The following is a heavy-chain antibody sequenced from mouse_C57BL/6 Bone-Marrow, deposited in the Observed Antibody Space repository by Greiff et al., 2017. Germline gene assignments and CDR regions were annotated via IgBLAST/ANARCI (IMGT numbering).Heavy chain of an antibody. CDR3: NAGYYGSSRLDY. V-gene: IGHV14-4*02. Sequence: QLQQSGAELVRSGASVKLSCTASGFNIKDYYMHWVNQRPEQGLEWIGWIDPENGDTEFAPKFQGKATMTADTSSNTAYLQLSSLTSEDTAVYYCNAGYYGSSRLDYWGQGTTLTVSS. J-gene: IGHJ2*01. D-gene: IGHD1-1*01. CDR2: IDPENGDT. CDR1: GFNIKDYY.